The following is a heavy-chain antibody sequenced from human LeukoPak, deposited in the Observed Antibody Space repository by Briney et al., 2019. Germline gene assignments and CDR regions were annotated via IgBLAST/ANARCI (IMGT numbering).Heavy chain of an antibody. V-gene: IGHV4-34*01. J-gene: IGHJ4*02. CDR3: ARTPRGVAVAGGDY. CDR1: GGSFSGYY. D-gene: IGHD6-19*01. Sequence: SETLSLTCAVYGGSFSGYYWSWIRQPPGKGLEWIGEINHSGSTNYNPSLKSRVTISVDTSKHQFSLKLSSVTAADTAVYYCARTPRGVAVAGGDYWGQGTLVTVSS. CDR2: INHSGST.